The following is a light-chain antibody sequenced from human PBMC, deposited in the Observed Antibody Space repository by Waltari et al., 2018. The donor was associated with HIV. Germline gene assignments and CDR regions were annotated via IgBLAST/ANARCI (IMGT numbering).Light chain of an antibody. CDR2: GAS. J-gene: IGKJ4*01. CDR3: QQFNTWPLT. V-gene: IGKV3-15*01. Sequence: ELVMTPSPLTLSVSPGESHTLTCMSSQSVSSYLAWYQQKPGQAPSLLIYGASTRATGIPARFSGRGAGTDFTLTITSLQSVDVAVYYCQQFNTWPLTFGGGTKVEIK. CDR1: QSVSSY.